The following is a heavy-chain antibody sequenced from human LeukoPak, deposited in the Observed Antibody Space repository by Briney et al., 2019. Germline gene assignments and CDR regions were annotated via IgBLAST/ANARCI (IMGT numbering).Heavy chain of an antibody. CDR1: GGSISSSNW. CDR3: ASTSGYSYGLFY. J-gene: IGHJ4*02. Sequence: SETLSLTCAISGGSISSSNWWSWVRQPPGKGLEWIGEIYHSGSTNYNPSLKSRVTISVDKSKNQFSLKLSSVTAADTAVYYCASTSGYSYGLFYWGQGTLVTVSS. D-gene: IGHD5-18*01. CDR2: IYHSGST. V-gene: IGHV4-4*02.